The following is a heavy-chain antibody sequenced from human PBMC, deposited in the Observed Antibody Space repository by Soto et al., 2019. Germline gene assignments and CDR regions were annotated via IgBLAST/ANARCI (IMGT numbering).Heavy chain of an antibody. Sequence: PGGSLSLSCAASVFPFSSYGMHWVRQAPGKGLEWVSVIWYDGSNKYYADSVKGRFTISRDNSKNTLYLQMNSLRAEDTAVYYCARDVFSVYWLLPTGYYYGMDVWGQGTTVTVSS. D-gene: IGHD3-22*01. CDR1: VFPFSSYG. CDR2: IWYDGSNK. V-gene: IGHV3-33*01. CDR3: ARDVFSVYWLLPTGYYYGMDV. J-gene: IGHJ6*02.